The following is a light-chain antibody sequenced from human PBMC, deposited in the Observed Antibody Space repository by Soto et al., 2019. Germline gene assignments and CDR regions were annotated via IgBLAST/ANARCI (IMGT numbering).Light chain of an antibody. CDR3: QTWDTGTVI. CDR2: LNSDGSH. J-gene: IGLJ2*01. CDR1: SGHSNYA. Sequence: QPVLTQSPSASASLGASVKLTCVLSSGHSNYAVAWHQQQPEKGPRYLMRLNSDGSHNRGDGIPDRFSGSSSGTERYLTISRLQSEDEADYYCQTWDTGTVIFGGGTKLTVL. V-gene: IGLV4-69*01.